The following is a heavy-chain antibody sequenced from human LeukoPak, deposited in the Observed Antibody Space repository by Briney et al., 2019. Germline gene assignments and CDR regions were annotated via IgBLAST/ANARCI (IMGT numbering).Heavy chain of an antibody. D-gene: IGHD3-22*01. CDR2: IYSGGST. V-gene: IGHV3-66*01. CDR1: GFTVNRSY. J-gene: IGHJ4*02. Sequence: GGSLRLSCAASGFTVNRSYMNWVRQAPGKGLDWVSVIYSGGSTNYADSVKGRFTISRDNSKNMVYLQMNSLRAEDTAVYYCARISGYYSHDYWGQGTLVTVSS. CDR3: ARISGYYSHDY.